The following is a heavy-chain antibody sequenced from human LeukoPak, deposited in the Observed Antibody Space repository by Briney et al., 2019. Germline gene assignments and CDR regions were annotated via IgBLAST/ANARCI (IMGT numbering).Heavy chain of an antibody. CDR2: ISTSGSTI. V-gene: IGHV3-11*04. Sequence: GGSLRLSCAASGFTFSDYYMSWIRQAPGKGLEWVSYISTSGSTIYYADSVKGRFTISRDNAKNSLYLQMNSLRAEDTAVYYCARCYDSSGYYSNYHMDVWSKGTTVTVS. CDR1: GFTFSDYY. D-gene: IGHD3-22*01. CDR3: ARCYDSSGYYSNYHMDV. J-gene: IGHJ6*03.